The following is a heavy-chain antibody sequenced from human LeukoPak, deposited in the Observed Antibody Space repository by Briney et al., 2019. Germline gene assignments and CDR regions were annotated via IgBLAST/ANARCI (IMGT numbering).Heavy chain of an antibody. V-gene: IGHV3-48*04. CDR3: ARDSLSLAVAGDFDY. Sequence: GGSLRLSCAASGFTFSSYSMNWVRQAPGKGLEWLSYISSSSETIYYADSVKGRFTISRDNAKNSLYLQMNSLRAEDTAVYYCARDSLSLAVAGDFDYWGQGTLVTVSS. D-gene: IGHD6-19*01. CDR2: ISSSSETI. CDR1: GFTFSSYS. J-gene: IGHJ4*02.